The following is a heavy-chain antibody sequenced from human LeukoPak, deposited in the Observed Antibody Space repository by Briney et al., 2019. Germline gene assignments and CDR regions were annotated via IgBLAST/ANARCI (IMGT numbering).Heavy chain of an antibody. CDR1: GFTFSNAW. V-gene: IGHV3-15*01. CDR2: IKSKTDGGTT. CDR3: TTDGGGTMVRGVIGY. J-gene: IGHJ4*02. Sequence: PGGSLRLSCAASGFTFSNAWMSWVREAPGKGLEWVGRIKSKTDGGTTDYAAPVKGRFTITRDESKNTLYLQMYSLITDDTAVYYWTTDGGGTMVRGVIGYWGQGTLVTVSS. D-gene: IGHD3-10*01.